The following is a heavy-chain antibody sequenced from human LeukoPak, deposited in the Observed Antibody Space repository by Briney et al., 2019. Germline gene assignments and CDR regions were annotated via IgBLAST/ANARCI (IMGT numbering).Heavy chain of an antibody. V-gene: IGHV3-20*04. Sequence: GRSLRLSCAASGFTFSSYGMHWVRQAPGKGLEWVAGINWNGASTGYADSVRGRFTISRDNAKNSLYLQMNSLRAEDTALYYCARAVCPTIKFCDSSYFMDVWGKGTTVNVS. CDR3: ARAVCPTIKFCDSSYFMDV. J-gene: IGHJ6*03. CDR2: INWNGAST. CDR1: GFTFSSYG. D-gene: IGHD6-6*01.